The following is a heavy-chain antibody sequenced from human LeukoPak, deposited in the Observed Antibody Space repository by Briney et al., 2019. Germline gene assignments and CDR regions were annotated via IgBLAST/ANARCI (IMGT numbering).Heavy chain of an antibody. CDR3: AKAGPYYYGSGFYYFDY. V-gene: IGHV3-23*01. J-gene: IGHJ4*02. CDR2: ISGSGDRT. Sequence: GGSLRLSCAASGLTFNNYAMSWVRQAPGKGLEWVSAISGSGDRTYYADSVKGRFTISRDNSKNTLYLRMNSLRAEDTAMYYCAKAGPYYYGSGFYYFDYWGQGTLVTVSS. CDR1: GLTFNNYA. D-gene: IGHD3-10*01.